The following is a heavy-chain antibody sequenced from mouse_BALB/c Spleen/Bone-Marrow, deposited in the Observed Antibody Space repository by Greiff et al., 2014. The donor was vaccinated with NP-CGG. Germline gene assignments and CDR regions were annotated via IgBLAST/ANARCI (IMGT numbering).Heavy chain of an antibody. J-gene: IGHJ1*01. CDR3: ARWGKLGRGYFDV. Sequence: EVQLQQSGAELVKPGASVKLSCTASSFNIKDTYMHWVKQRPEQGLEWIGRIDPANGNTKYDPKFQGKATITADTSSNTAYLQLSSLTSEDTAVYYCARWGKLGRGYFDVWGAGTTVTVSS. V-gene: IGHV14-3*02. CDR2: IDPANGNT. CDR1: SFNIKDTY. D-gene: IGHD4-1*01.